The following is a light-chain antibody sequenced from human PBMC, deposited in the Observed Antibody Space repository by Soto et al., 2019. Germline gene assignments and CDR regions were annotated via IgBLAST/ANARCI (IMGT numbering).Light chain of an antibody. CDR3: QQGSRTPQT. J-gene: IGKJ4*01. Sequence: DIQMTQSPASLSASVGDRVTITCRASQSISSYLSWYQQKPGKAPKLLINVASTLQSGGPSRFRGNGSGTDFPLAISRLEPGEFATYCCQQGSRTPQTFGGGTRVEIK. CDR1: QSISSY. CDR2: VAS. V-gene: IGKV1-39*01.